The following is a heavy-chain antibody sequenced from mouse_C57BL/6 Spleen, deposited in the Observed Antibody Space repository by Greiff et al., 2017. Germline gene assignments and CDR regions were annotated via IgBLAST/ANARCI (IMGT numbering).Heavy chain of an antibody. CDR2: INPSSGYT. CDR1: GYTFTSFT. V-gene: IGHV1-4*01. Sequence: QVQLQLSGAELARPGASVKMSCKASGYTFTSFTMHWVKLRPGSGLGVIGYINPSSGYTKYNQKFMDKAPLTANKSSSTAYMQLSSLTSEDSAVYARARSPAQATLFDYWGQGTTLTVSS. D-gene: IGHD3-2*02. CDR3: ARSPAQATLFDY. J-gene: IGHJ2*01.